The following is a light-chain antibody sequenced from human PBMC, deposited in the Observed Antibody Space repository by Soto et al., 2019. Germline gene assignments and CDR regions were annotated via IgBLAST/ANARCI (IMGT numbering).Light chain of an antibody. CDR2: GAS. V-gene: IGKV1-6*01. Sequence: AIQMTQSPSSLSASVGGRVAMTCRASPGIRNDLAWYQQKPGEAPKLLIYGASNLQSGVPSRFSGSGSDTDFTLTISSLQPEDCAIYYCLQDYSYPRTFGLGTRVEIK. CDR1: PGIRND. CDR3: LQDYSYPRT. J-gene: IGKJ1*01.